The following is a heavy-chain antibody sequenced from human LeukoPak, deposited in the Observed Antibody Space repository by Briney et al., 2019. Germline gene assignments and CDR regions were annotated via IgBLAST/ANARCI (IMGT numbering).Heavy chain of an antibody. V-gene: IGHV3-9*01. CDR1: GFTFDDYA. CDR3: AKDIYYYDSSGYSY. CDR2: ISWNSGSI. J-gene: IGHJ4*02. D-gene: IGHD3-22*01. Sequence: PGGSLRLSCAASGFTFDDYAMHWVRQAPGKGLEWVSGISWNSGSIGYADSVKGRFTISRDNAKNSLYLQMNSLRAEDTALYYCAKDIYYYDSSGYSYWGQGTLVTVSS.